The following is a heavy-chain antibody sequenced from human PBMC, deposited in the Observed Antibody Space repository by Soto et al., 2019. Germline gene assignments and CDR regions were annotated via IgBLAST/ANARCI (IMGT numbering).Heavy chain of an antibody. Sequence: SETLSLTCTVSGGSLKTYYWSWIRQPPGKGLEWIGFIYYSGGTNYNPSLKSRVTISVDTSRNQFSLKLSSVTAADTAVYYCARQIYYYNDNRAGLDIWGQGTMVTVSS. D-gene: IGHD3-10*01. CDR1: GGSLKTYY. CDR2: IYYSGGT. CDR3: ARQIYYYNDNRAGLDI. J-gene: IGHJ3*02. V-gene: IGHV4-59*01.